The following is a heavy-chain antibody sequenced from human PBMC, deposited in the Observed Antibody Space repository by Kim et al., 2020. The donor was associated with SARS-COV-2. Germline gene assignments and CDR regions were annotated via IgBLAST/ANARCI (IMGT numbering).Heavy chain of an antibody. J-gene: IGHJ3*02. CDR3: ARDFPGYSEAFDI. D-gene: IGHD5-12*01. CDR1: GGSISSYY. Sequence: SETLSLTCTVSGGSISSYYWSWIRQPPGKGLEWIGYIYYSGSTNYNPSLKSRVTISVDTSKNQFSLKLSSVTAADTAVYYCARDFPGYSEAFDIWGQGTMVTVSS. V-gene: IGHV4-59*01. CDR2: IYYSGST.